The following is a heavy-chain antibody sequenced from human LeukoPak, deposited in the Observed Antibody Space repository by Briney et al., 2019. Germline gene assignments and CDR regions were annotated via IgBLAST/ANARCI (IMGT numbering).Heavy chain of an antibody. J-gene: IGHJ4*02. CDR1: GGTFSSYA. CDR3: ARDGQGITIFGVVPPESYFDH. V-gene: IGHV1-69*13. D-gene: IGHD3-3*01. CDR2: IIPIFGTA. Sequence: ASVKVSCKASGGTFSSYAISWVRQAPGQGLEWMGGIIPIFGTANYAQKFQGRVTITADESTSTAYMELSSLRSEDTAVYYCARDGQGITIFGVVPPESYFDHWGQGTLVTVSS.